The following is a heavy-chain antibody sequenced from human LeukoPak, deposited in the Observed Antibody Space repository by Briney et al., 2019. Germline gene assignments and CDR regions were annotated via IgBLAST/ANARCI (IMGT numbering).Heavy chain of an antibody. Sequence: GGPLRLSCAVSGFTFSNYWMNWVRQAPGKGLEWVANIKQDGSEKYYVDSVKGRFTISRDNAKNPLYLQMNSLRAEDTAVYYCARDSSSSGWFGYLDYWGQGTLVTVSS. CDR2: IKQDGSEK. CDR3: ARDSSSSGWFGYLDY. D-gene: IGHD6-19*01. CDR1: GFTFSNYW. J-gene: IGHJ4*02. V-gene: IGHV3-7*01.